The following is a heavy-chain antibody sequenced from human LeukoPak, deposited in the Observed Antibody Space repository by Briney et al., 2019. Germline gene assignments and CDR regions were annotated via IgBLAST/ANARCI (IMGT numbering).Heavy chain of an antibody. J-gene: IGHJ4*02. Sequence: ASVKVSCKASGYTFTSYDINWVRQATGQGLEWMGWMNPNSGNTGYAQKFQGRVTMTRNTSISTAYMELSSLRPEDTAVYYCARNSGAAADSPLDYWGQGTLVTVSS. CDR1: GYTFTSYD. D-gene: IGHD6-13*01. V-gene: IGHV1-8*01. CDR3: ARNSGAAADSPLDY. CDR2: MNPNSGNT.